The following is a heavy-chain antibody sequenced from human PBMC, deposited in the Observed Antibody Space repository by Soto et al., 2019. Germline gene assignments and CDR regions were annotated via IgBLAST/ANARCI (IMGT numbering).Heavy chain of an antibody. CDR1: GFTFYTYW. J-gene: IGHJ4*02. CDR2: IKSDGSEK. CDR3: AKWTCSGGSCYFDY. Sequence: GGSLRLSCGASGFTFYTYWMNWVRQAPGMGLEWVANIKSDGSEKYYVDSVKGRFTISRDNSKNTLYVQMNSLRAEDTAVYYCAKWTCSGGSCYFDYWGQGTLVTVSS. V-gene: IGHV3-7*03. D-gene: IGHD2-15*01.